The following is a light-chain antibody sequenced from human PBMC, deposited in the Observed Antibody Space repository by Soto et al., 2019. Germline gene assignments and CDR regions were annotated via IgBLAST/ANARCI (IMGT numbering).Light chain of an antibody. J-gene: IGKJ2*01. CDR3: MQALQTPRT. V-gene: IGKV2-28*01. CDR1: QSLLHSNGYNY. CDR2: LGS. Sequence: DIVMTQSPLSLPVTPGEPASISCRSSQSLLHSNGYNYLDWYLQKPGQSPQLLIYLGSNRASGVPERVSGSGSGTDFTLKISRVEAEDVGVYYCMQALQTPRTFCQGTKLEIK.